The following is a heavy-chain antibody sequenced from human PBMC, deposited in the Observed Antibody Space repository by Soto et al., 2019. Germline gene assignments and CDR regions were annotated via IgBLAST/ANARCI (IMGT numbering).Heavy chain of an antibody. V-gene: IGHV3-23*01. CDR3: AKRRGAGGHFDY. J-gene: IGHJ4*02. Sequence: GSLRLSCAASGFTFSSYAMGWVRQGPGKGLEWVAVVSIGGSTHYADSVRGRFTISRDNSKNTLSLQMNSLIAEDTAVYFCAKRRGAGGHFDYWGQGALVTVSS. CDR1: GFTFSSYA. D-gene: IGHD2-15*01. CDR2: VSIGGST.